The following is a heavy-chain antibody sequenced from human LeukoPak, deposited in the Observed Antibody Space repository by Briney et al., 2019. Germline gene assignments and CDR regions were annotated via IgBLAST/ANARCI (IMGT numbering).Heavy chain of an antibody. D-gene: IGHD6-19*01. CDR3: ARDFVAVAGYWFDP. V-gene: IGHV1-2*02. Sequence: ASVKVSCKASGYTFTGYYMHWVRQAPGQGLEWMGWINPNSGGTNYAQKFQGRVTMTRDTSISTAYMELSRLRSDDTAVYYCARDFVAVAGYWFDPWGQGTLVTVSS. CDR1: GYTFTGYY. CDR2: INPNSGGT. J-gene: IGHJ5*02.